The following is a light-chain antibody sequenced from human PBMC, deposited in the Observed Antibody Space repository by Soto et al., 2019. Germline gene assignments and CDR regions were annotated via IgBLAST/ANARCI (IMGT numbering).Light chain of an antibody. V-gene: IGKV3-20*01. CDR3: QQYGSSPDT. Sequence: EIVLTQSPGTLSLSPGERATLSCRASQSVSSSLAWYQQKPGQAPRLLIYGASIRLTGIPDRFSGSGSGTDFTLTISGLEPEDSAVYYCQQYGSSPDTFGQGTKLEIK. CDR2: GAS. J-gene: IGKJ2*01. CDR1: QSVSSS.